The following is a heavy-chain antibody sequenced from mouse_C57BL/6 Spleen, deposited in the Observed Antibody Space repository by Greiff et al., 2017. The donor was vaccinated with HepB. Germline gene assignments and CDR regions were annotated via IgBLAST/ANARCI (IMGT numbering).Heavy chain of an antibody. J-gene: IGHJ3*01. V-gene: IGHV1-50*01. CDR1: GYTFTSYW. D-gene: IGHD2-13*01. CDR3: ARSRSDQAWFAY. Sequence: QSCKASGYTFTSYWMQWVKQRPGQGLEWIGEIDPSDSYTNYNQKFKGKATLTVDTSSSTAYMQLSSLTSEDSAVYYCARSRSDQAWFAYWGQGTLVTVSA. CDR2: IDPSDSYT.